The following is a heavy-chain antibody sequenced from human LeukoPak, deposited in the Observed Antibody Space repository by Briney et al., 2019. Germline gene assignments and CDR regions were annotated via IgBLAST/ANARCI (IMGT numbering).Heavy chain of an antibody. Sequence: GGSLRLSRAASGFTFSSYAMSWVRQAPGKGLEWVSAISGSGGSTYYADSVKGRFTISRDNSKNTLYLQMNSLRAEDTAVYYCAKTYDSRGYYDIDYFDYWGQGTLVTVSS. D-gene: IGHD3-22*01. V-gene: IGHV3-23*01. CDR3: AKTYDSRGYYDIDYFDY. CDR2: ISGSGGST. CDR1: GFTFSSYA. J-gene: IGHJ4*02.